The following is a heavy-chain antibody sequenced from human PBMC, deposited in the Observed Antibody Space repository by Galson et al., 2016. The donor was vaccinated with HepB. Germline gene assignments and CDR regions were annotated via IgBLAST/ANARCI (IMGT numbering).Heavy chain of an antibody. CDR1: GGSLSSSSYY. Sequence: SETLSLTCTVSGGSLSSSSYYWGWIRQPPGKGLEWIGSLYYTGGSDYNPSLKSRVTISVDTSKNQFSLRVSSVTAADTAVYFCARHTAVAGTRGFDIWGQGTMVTVSS. D-gene: IGHD6-19*01. J-gene: IGHJ3*02. CDR3: ARHTAVAGTRGFDI. CDR2: LYYTGGS. V-gene: IGHV4-39*01.